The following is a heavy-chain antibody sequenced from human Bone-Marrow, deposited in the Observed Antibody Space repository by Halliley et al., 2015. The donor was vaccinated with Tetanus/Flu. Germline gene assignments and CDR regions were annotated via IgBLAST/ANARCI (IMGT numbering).Heavy chain of an antibody. Sequence: YDVVTQYYADSVKGRFTISRDNSNNSLYLQMNSLGPEDTAVYFFAKPPRALPFRPPYFDYWGQGPLVTVSS. CDR2: YDVVTQ. D-gene: IGHD6-6*01. CDR3: AKPPRALPFRPPYFDY. V-gene: IGHV3-30*18. J-gene: IGHJ4*02.